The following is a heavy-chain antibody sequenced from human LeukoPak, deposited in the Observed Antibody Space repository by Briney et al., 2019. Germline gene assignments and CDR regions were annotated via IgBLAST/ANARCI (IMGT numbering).Heavy chain of an antibody. CDR3: ARDGRFPPEVLPRYFDY. V-gene: IGHV4-34*01. D-gene: IGHD1-26*01. J-gene: IGHJ4*02. Sequence: PSETLSLTCAVYGGSFSGYYWSWIRQPPGKGLEWIGEINHSGSTNYNPSLKSRVTISVDTSKNQFSLKLSSVTAADTAVYYCARDGRFPPEVLPRYFDYWGQGTLVTVSS. CDR1: GGSFSGYY. CDR2: INHSGST.